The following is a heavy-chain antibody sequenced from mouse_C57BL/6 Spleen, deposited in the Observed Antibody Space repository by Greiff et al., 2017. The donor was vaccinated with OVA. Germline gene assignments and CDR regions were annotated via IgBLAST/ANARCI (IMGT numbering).Heavy chain of an antibody. Sequence: QVQLQQSGAELVKPGASVKISCKASGYAFSSYWMNWVKQRPGKGLEWIGQIYPGDGDTNYNGKFKGKATLTADKSSSTAYMQLSSLTSEDAAVYFCARGGLGGGFADWGQGTLVTVSA. V-gene: IGHV1-80*01. CDR2: IYPGDGDT. CDR1: GYAFSSYW. J-gene: IGHJ3*01. CDR3: ARGGLGGGFAD. D-gene: IGHD4-1*01.